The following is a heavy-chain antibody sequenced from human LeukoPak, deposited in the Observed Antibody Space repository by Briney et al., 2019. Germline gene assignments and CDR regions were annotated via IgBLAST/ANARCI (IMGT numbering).Heavy chain of an antibody. CDR3: AREHTANFDY. Sequence: GGSLRLSCAASGFTFSSYAMHWVRQAPGKGLEWVAIIWYDGSNTYYADSVKGRFTISRDNPKDTLYLQMNSLRAEDTAVYYCAREHTANFDYWGQGTLVTVSS. CDR1: GFTFSSYA. V-gene: IGHV3-33*01. J-gene: IGHJ4*02. D-gene: IGHD5-18*01. CDR2: IWYDGSNT.